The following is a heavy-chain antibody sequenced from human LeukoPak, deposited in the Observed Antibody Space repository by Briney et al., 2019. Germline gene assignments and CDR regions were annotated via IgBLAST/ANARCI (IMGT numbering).Heavy chain of an antibody. Sequence: SETLSLTCTVSGGSISSYYWSWIRQPPGKGLEWIGYIYYSGSTNYNPSLKSRVTISVDTSKNQFSLKLSSVTAADTAVYYCARRDGRSGGTMGALDSWGQGSLVTVSS. CDR3: ARRDGRSGGTMGALDS. CDR1: GGSISSYY. D-gene: IGHD4-23*01. CDR2: IYYSGST. V-gene: IGHV4-59*01. J-gene: IGHJ4*02.